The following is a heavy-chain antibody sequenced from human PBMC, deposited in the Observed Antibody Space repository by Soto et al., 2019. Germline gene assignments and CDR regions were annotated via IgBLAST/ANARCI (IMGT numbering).Heavy chain of an antibody. CDR2: IYYSGST. Sequence: SETLSLTCTVSGGSISSYYWSWIRQPPGKGLEWIGYIYYSGSTNYNPSLKSRVTISVDTSKNQFSLKLSSVTAADTAVYYCARGVVVPAALDYWGQGTLVTVSS. D-gene: IGHD2-2*01. CDR1: GGSISSYY. J-gene: IGHJ4*02. CDR3: ARGVVVPAALDY. V-gene: IGHV4-59*01.